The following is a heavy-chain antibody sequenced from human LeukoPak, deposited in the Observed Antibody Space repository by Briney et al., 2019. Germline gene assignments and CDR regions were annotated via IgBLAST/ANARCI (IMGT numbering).Heavy chain of an antibody. CDR3: ARALVSDYGDYSVFDY. CDR2: IYYSGST. D-gene: IGHD4-17*01. V-gene: IGHV4-31*03. J-gene: IGHJ4*02. CDR1: GGSISSGGYY. Sequence: SETLSLTCTVSGGSISSGGYYWSWIRQHPGKGLEWIGYIYYSGSTYYNPSLKSRVTISVDTSKNQFSLKLSSVTAADTAVYYCARALVSDYGDYSVFDYWGQGTLVTVSS.